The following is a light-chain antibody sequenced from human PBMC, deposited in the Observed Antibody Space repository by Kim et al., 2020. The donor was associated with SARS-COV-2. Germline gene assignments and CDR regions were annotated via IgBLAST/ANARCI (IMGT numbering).Light chain of an antibody. CDR1: QSISSW. V-gene: IGKV1-5*01. CDR3: QQYNSYWT. Sequence: ASVGDRVTITCRARQSISSWVAWYQQKPGKAPKLLIYDAASLESGVPSRFSGSGSGTEITLTISSLQPDDFATYYCQQYNSYWTFGQGTKVDIK. CDR2: DAA. J-gene: IGKJ1*01.